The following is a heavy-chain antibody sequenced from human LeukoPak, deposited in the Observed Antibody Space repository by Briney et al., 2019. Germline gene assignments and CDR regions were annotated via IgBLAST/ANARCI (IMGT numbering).Heavy chain of an antibody. CDR2: INAGNGNT. J-gene: IGHJ4*02. CDR3: ARVSHTSSTSCYECDY. D-gene: IGHD2-2*01. Sequence: ASVKVSCKASGYTFTSYAMHWVRQAPGQRLEWMGWINAGNGNTKYSQKFQGRVTITRDTSASTAYMELSSLRSEDTAVYYCARVSHTSSTSCYECDYWGQGTLVTVSS. V-gene: IGHV1-3*01. CDR1: GYTFTSYA.